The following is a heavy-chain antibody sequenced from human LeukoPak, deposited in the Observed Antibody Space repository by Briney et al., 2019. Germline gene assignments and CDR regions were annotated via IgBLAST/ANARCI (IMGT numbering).Heavy chain of an antibody. J-gene: IGHJ5*02. Sequence: SMKVSCKASGGTFSSYAISWVRQAPGQGVEWMGGIIPIFGTANYAQKFQGRVTITADESTSTAYMKLSSLRSEDTAVYYCARDRESSGEGTWFDPWGQGTLVTVSS. CDR1: GGTFSSYA. D-gene: IGHD6-19*01. CDR3: ARDRESSGEGTWFDP. V-gene: IGHV1-69*01. CDR2: IIPIFGTA.